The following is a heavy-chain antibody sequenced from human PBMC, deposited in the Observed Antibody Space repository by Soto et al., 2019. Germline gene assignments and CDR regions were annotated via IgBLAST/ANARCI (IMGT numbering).Heavy chain of an antibody. CDR3: ARDLGQQLFDY. CDR2: ISAYNGNK. J-gene: IGHJ4*02. D-gene: IGHD6-13*01. Sequence: ASVKVSFKASGYTFTSYGISWVRQAPGQGLEWMGWISAYNGNKKYAQKLQGRVSMTTDTSTSTAYMELRSLRSDDTAVYYCARDLGQQLFDYWGQGTLVTVSS. CDR1: GYTFTSYG. V-gene: IGHV1-18*01.